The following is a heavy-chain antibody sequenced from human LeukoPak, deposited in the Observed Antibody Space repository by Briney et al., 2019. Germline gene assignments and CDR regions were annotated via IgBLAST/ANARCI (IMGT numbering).Heavy chain of an antibody. Sequence: ASVKVSCKASGYTFTSYGISWVRQAPGQGLEWMGWISAYNGNTNYAQKLQGRVTMTTDTSTSTAYMELRSLRSDDTAVHYCARVYCSSTSCYTQDYWGQGTLVTVSS. J-gene: IGHJ4*02. CDR1: GYTFTSYG. V-gene: IGHV1-18*01. CDR2: ISAYNGNT. CDR3: ARVYCSSTSCYTQDY. D-gene: IGHD2-2*02.